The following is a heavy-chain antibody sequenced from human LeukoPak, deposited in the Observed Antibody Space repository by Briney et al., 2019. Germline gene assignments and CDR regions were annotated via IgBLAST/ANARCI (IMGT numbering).Heavy chain of an antibody. CDR3: ARRVRIYCRGGRCHHYYFDY. CDR2: IYYNGST. Sequence: SETLSLTCTVSGGSISSYYWSWIRQPPGKGLEWIGYIYYNGSTNYNPSLKSRATISVHTSKNQFSLKLSSVTAADTAVYYCARRVRIYCRGGRCHHYYFDYWGQGTLVTVSS. CDR1: GGSISSYY. V-gene: IGHV4-59*08. D-gene: IGHD2-15*01. J-gene: IGHJ4*02.